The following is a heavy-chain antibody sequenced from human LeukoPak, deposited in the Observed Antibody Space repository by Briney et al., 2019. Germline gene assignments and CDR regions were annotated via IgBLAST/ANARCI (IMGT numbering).Heavy chain of an antibody. CDR3: AKSSSWYSWFDP. J-gene: IGHJ5*02. Sequence: GRSLRLSCAASGYTFDDYAMHWVRQAPGKGLEWVSGISWNSGSIGYADSVKGRFTISRDNAKNSLYLQMNSLRAEDTALYYCAKSSSWYSWFDPWGQGTLVTVSS. CDR1: GYTFDDYA. D-gene: IGHD6-13*01. CDR2: ISWNSGSI. V-gene: IGHV3-9*01.